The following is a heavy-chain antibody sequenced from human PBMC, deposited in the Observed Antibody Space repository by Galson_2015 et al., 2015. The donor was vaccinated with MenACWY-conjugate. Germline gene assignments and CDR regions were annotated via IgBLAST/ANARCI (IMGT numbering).Heavy chain of an antibody. D-gene: IGHD2-15*01. J-gene: IGHJ5*02. V-gene: IGHV3-23*01. Sequence: SLRLSCAASGFTFSSYAMTWVRQAPGKGLEWVSAISDSGYSTYYADSVKGRFTISRDNSKNTLYLQMNSLRAEDTAIYYCAKANSGGICTSGWACWFDPWGQGSLVIVSS. CDR2: ISDSGYST. CDR1: GFTFSSYA. CDR3: AKANSGGICTSGWACWFDP.